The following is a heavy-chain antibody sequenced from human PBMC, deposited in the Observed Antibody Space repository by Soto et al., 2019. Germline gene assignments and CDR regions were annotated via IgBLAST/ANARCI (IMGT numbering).Heavy chain of an antibody. CDR1: GFTFSSYN. CDR3: TGESYSYVFDY. V-gene: IGHV3-48*04. Sequence: DVQLVESGGGWVQPGGSLRLSCVASGFTFSSYNMNWVRQAPGKGLEWVSHISSRSSTIYHANSMKGRFSISRDNAKNSVYLQMNSLRVEDTAVYYCTGESYSYVFDYWGQGTLVTVSS. J-gene: IGHJ4*02. D-gene: IGHD5-18*01. CDR2: ISSRSSTI.